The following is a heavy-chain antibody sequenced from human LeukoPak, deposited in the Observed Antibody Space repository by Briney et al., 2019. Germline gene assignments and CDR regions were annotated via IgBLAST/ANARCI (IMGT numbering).Heavy chain of an antibody. D-gene: IGHD3-3*01. CDR3: ARVLVTDFQLYYMDL. CDR1: GASISSNNW. CDR2: IFFTGTT. V-gene: IGHV4-4*02. Sequence: SETLSLTCAVSGASISSNNWWSWVRQPPGKGLEWIGEIFFTGTTTYNPSLKSRVTISIDTSKNQFSLNLRSVTAADTAVYYCARVLVTDFQLYYMDLWGKGTTVIVSS. J-gene: IGHJ6*03.